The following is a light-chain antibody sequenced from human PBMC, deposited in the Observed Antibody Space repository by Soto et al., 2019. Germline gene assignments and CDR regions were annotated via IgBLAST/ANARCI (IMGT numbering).Light chain of an antibody. CDR2: DDS. CDR1: NIGDTA. V-gene: IGLV3-21*02. J-gene: IGLJ2*01. Sequence: SYELTQPPSVSVAPGQTARITCGGNNIGDTAVHWYQQKPGQAPVLIIYDDSDRPSGIPERFSGSNSAHTATLTISRVEAGDEAAYYCQVWDSTTDHVVFAGGTKVTVL. CDR3: QVWDSTTDHVV.